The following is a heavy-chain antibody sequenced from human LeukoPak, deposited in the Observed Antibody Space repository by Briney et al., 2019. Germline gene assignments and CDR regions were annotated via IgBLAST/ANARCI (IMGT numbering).Heavy chain of an antibody. CDR2: IYYSGST. CDR1: GGSISSYY. J-gene: IGHJ4*02. CDR3: ARHVISGGGIRYFDY. V-gene: IGHV4-59*08. Sequence: SETLSLTCTVSGGSISSYYWSWIRQPPGKGLEWIGYIYYSGSTNYNPSLKSRVTISVDTSKNQFSLKLTSLTAADTAVFYCARHVISGGGIRYFDYWGQGTLVTVSS. D-gene: IGHD3-16*01.